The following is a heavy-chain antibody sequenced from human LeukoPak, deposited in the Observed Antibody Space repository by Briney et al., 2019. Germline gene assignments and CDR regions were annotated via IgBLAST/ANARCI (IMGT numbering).Heavy chain of an antibody. CDR2: IDTSGST. D-gene: IGHD6-13*01. CDR3: ARGRVGAGTGDY. CDR1: GGSIRNYY. V-gene: IGHV4-4*07. Sequence: SETLSLTCTVSGGSIRNYYWSWIRQPAGKGLEWIGRIDTSGSTNYNPSLKSRVTISVDTSKNQFSLKLSSVTAADTAVYYCARGRVGAGTGDYWGQGALVTVSS. J-gene: IGHJ4*02.